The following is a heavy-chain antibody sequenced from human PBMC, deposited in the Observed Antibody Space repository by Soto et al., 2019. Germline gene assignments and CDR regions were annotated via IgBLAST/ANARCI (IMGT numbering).Heavy chain of an antibody. D-gene: IGHD2-15*01. Sequence: PSETLSLTCTVSGGSISSYYWSWIRQPPGKGLEWIGYIYYSGSTNYNPSLKSRVTISVDTSKNQFSLKLSSVTAADTAVDYGARICHKGGTQPPPKTPSYGMDVGGQGPPVT. CDR3: ARICHKGGTQPPPKTPSYGMDV. CDR2: IYYSGST. V-gene: IGHV4-59*01. CDR1: GGSISSYY. J-gene: IGHJ6*02.